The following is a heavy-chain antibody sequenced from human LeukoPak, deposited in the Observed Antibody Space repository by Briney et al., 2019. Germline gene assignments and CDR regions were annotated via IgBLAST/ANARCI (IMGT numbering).Heavy chain of an antibody. CDR2: ISGGGGST. CDR1: GFTFTSYS. D-gene: IGHD3-22*01. CDR3: AKDSYDSSGSRYDF. V-gene: IGHV3-23*01. Sequence: GGSLRLSCAASGFTFTSYSMNWVRQAPGVGLEWVSAISGGGGSTWYVDSVKGRFTISRDNSKNTLYMQMNSLRAEDTAVYYCAKDSYDSSGSRYDFWGQGTLVTVSS. J-gene: IGHJ4*02.